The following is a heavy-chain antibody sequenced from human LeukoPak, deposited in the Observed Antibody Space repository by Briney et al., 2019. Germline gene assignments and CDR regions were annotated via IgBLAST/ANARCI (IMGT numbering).Heavy chain of an antibody. J-gene: IGHJ4*02. CDR2: IYYSGST. CDR1: GGSISSYY. Sequence: SETLSLTCTVSGGSISSYYWSWIRQPPGKGLEWIGYIYYSGSTYYNPSLKSRVTISVDTSKNQFSLKLSSVTAADTAVYYCAREGGDVAAAGLVDYWGQGTLVTVSS. V-gene: IGHV4-59*12. D-gene: IGHD6-13*01. CDR3: AREGGDVAAAGLVDY.